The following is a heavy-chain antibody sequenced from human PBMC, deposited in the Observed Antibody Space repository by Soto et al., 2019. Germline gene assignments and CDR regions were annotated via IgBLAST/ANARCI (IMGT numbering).Heavy chain of an antibody. CDR1: GFTFSSYD. D-gene: IGHD5-18*01. V-gene: IGHV3-13*01. CDR2: IGTAGDT. Sequence: PGGSLRLSCAASGFTFSSYDMHWVRQATGKGLEWVSAIGTAGDTYYPGSVKGRFTISRENAKNSLYLQMNSLRAGDTAVYYCARSDVDTAMVGVYGMDVWGQGTTVTVSS. CDR3: ARSDVDTAMVGVYGMDV. J-gene: IGHJ6*02.